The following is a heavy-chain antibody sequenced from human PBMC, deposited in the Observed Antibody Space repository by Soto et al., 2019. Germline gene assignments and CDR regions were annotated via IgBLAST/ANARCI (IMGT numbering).Heavy chain of an antibody. V-gene: IGHV1-69*01. D-gene: IGHD6-19*01. CDR3: TRGYSSDWYGGY. Sequence: QVQLVQSGAEVKKPRSSVKVSCKASGGTFSSYAISWVRQAPGQGLEWMGGIIPIFGTANYAQKFQGRVTITADESTSTVYMYRSSLRSEDTAVYYCTRGYSSDWYGGYWGQGTLVTVSS. CDR2: IIPIFGTA. J-gene: IGHJ4*02. CDR1: GGTFSSYA.